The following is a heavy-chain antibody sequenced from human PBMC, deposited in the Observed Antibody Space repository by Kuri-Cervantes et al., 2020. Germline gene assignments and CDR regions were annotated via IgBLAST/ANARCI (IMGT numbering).Heavy chain of an antibody. CDR3: ARGYSQGGY. V-gene: IGHV3-21*01. J-gene: IGHJ4*02. D-gene: IGHD1-1*01. CDR1: GFTFSSYS. CDR2: ISSSSSYI. Sequence: GESLKISCAASGFTFSSYSMNWVRQAPGKGLEWVSSISSSSSYIYYADSVKGRFTISRDNANNSLYLQMNSLRAEDTAVYYCARGYSQGGYWGQGTLVTVSS.